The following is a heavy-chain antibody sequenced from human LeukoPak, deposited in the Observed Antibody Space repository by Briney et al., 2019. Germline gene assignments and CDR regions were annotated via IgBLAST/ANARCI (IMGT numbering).Heavy chain of an antibody. CDR3: ARHSSGYDEIDY. CDR1: GGSISSSSYY. CDR2: IYYSGST. D-gene: IGHD5-12*01. J-gene: IGHJ4*02. Sequence: SETLSLTCTVSGGSISSSSYYWGWIRQPPGKGLEWIGSIYYSGSTYYNPSLKSRVTISVDTSKNQFSLKLISVTAADTAVYYCARHSSGYDEIDYWGQGTLVTVSS. V-gene: IGHV4-39*01.